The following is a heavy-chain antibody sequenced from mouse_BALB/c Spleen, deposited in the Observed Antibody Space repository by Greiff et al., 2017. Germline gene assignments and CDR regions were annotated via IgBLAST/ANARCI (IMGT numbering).Heavy chain of an antibody. CDR2: ISSGGSYT. J-gene: IGHJ3*01. V-gene: IGHV5-6*01. CDR3: ARLDESWFAY. CDR1: GFTFSSYG. Sequence: EVMLVESGGDLVKPGGSLKLSCAASGFTFSSYGMSWVRQTPDKRLEWVATISSGGSYTYYPDSVKGRFTISRDNAKNTLYLQMSSLKSEDTAMYYCARLDESWFAYWGQGTLVTVSA.